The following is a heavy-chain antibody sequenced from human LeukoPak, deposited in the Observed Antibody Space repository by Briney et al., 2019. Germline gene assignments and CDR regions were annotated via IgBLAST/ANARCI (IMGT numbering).Heavy chain of an antibody. V-gene: IGHV3-7*01. CDR1: GFTFSNDW. CDR3: ARDHAYRADY. Sequence: GGSLRLSCAASGFTFSNDWMCWVRQAPGKGLEWVANINQDESKKYYADSVKGRFTISRDNAKNSLYLQMSSLTAEDTAIYYCARDHAYRADYWGQGTLVTVYS. J-gene: IGHJ4*02. D-gene: IGHD2-2*01. CDR2: INQDESKK.